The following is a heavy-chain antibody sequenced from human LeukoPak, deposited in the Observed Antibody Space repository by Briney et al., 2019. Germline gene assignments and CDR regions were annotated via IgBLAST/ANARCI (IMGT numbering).Heavy chain of an antibody. CDR3: ARGTVFGVATNWFDP. Sequence: SETLSLTCSVSGGSISGHYWSWIRQPPGKGLEWIGDMYYSGSTNYNPSLKSRVTISVDTSKKQISLKLNSVTAADTAVYYCARGTVFGVATNWFDPWGQGTLVTVSS. V-gene: IGHV4-59*11. CDR1: GGSISGHY. J-gene: IGHJ5*02. CDR2: MYYSGST. D-gene: IGHD3-3*01.